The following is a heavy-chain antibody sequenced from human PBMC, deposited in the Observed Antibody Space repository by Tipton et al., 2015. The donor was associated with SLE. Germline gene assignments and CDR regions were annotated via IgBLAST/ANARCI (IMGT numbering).Heavy chain of an antibody. D-gene: IGHD3/OR15-3a*01. CDR3: ARAQRGPIRAFDI. CDR2: INHSGSN. J-gene: IGHJ3*02. V-gene: IGHV4-34*01. Sequence: LRLSCAVYGGSFSGDYWSWIRQPPGKGLEWIGEINHSGSNNYNPSLNSRVTITVDTSKNQFYLKLSSVTAADTAVYYCARAQRGPIRAFDIWGQGAMVTVSS. CDR1: GGSFSGDY.